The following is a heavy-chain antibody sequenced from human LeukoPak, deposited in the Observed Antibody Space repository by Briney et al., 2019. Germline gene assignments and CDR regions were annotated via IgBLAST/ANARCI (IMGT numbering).Heavy chain of an antibody. Sequence: ASVKVSCKASGYTFTSYGISWVRQAPGQGLEWMGWISAYNGNTNYAQKLQGRVTMTRDTSISTAYMELSRPRSDDTAVYYCASKGGGSYPAHYWGQGTLVTVSS. CDR2: ISAYNGNT. J-gene: IGHJ4*02. CDR3: ASKGGGSYPAHY. V-gene: IGHV1-18*01. D-gene: IGHD1-26*01. CDR1: GYTFTSYG.